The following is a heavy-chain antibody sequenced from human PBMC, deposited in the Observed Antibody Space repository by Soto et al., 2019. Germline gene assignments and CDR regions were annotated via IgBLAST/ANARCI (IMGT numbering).Heavy chain of an antibody. CDR2: IIPIFGTA. J-gene: IGHJ4*02. CDR1: GGTFSSYA. V-gene: IGHV1-69*01. CDR3: ARSYGDYLGGALAY. Sequence: QVQLVQSGAEVKKPGSSVKVSCKASGGTFSSYAISWVRQAPGQGLEWMGGIIPIFGTANYAQKFQGRVTITADESTSTAYRGLSSLRSEDRAVYYGARSYGDYLGGALAYWGQGTLVTVSS. D-gene: IGHD4-17*01.